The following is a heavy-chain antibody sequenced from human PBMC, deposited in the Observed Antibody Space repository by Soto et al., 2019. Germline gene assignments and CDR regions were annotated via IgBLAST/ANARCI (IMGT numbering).Heavy chain of an antibody. CDR3: ARDLWGYCGTDCYPLDV. D-gene: IGHD2-21*02. Sequence: SDSLSLTYNFSGRPISVYYWSWIRQPPGKGLEWIGYMYNTGSTAYNPSFKSRVTISVDTSKNQFSLKLNSVTAADTAVYYCARDLWGYCGTDCYPLDVWGQGTTVTVS. J-gene: IGHJ6*02. CDR1: GRPISVYY. CDR2: MYNTGST. V-gene: IGHV4-59*01.